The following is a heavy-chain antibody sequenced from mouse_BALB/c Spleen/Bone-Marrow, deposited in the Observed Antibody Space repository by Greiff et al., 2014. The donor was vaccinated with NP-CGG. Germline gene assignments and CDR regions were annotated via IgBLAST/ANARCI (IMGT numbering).Heavy chain of an antibody. CDR2: IYPHNGGN. J-gene: IGHJ2*01. Sequence: VQLKESGPELVKPGASVKISCKASGYTFTDYNMHWVKQSHGKSLEWIVYIYPHNGGNGYNQKFKNKATLTVDSSSSTAYMELRSLTSEDSAVYYCARSRGITATTYYFDYWGQGTTLTVSS. CDR3: ARSRGITATTYYFDY. D-gene: IGHD1-2*01. CDR1: GYTFTDYN. V-gene: IGHV1S29*02.